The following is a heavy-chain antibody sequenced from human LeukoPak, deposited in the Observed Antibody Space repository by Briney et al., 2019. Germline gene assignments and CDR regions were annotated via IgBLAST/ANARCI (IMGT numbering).Heavy chain of an antibody. CDR2: MFNSGST. J-gene: IGHJ5*02. CDR1: GGSISSQY. Sequence: SETLSLTCTVSGGSISSQYWSWIRQPPGKGLEWIGYMFNSGSTNYNPSLKSRVSISVDASKNQFSLKLSSVTAADTAVYYCARVGYSSGWYIAQHFDPWGQGTLVTVSS. V-gene: IGHV4-59*11. CDR3: ARVGYSSGWYIAQHFDP. D-gene: IGHD6-19*01.